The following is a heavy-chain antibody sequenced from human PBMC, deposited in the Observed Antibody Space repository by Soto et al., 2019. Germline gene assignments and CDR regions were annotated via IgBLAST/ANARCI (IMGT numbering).Heavy chain of an antibody. CDR3: AREAGSGDYVDY. CDR1: GGSISSTGYF. Sequence: QVQLQESGPGLVKPSQTLSLTCTVSGGSISSTGYFWTWIRQHPGKGLEWIGYIFYSGSTFHNPTLKSRFTIAVVASKNQFPLELSSVTAADTAVYYCAREAGSGDYVDYWGQGTRVTVSS. D-gene: IGHD1-26*01. J-gene: IGHJ4*02. V-gene: IGHV4-31*03. CDR2: IFYSGST.